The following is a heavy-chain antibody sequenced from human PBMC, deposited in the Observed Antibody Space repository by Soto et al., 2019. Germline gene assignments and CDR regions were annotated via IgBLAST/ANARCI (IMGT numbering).Heavy chain of an antibody. V-gene: IGHV3-33*01. CDR2: IWYDGSSE. CDR3: ARVPGSGTYYDNRIANDAFDI. D-gene: IGHD3-10*01. CDR1: GFTFSNYG. Sequence: VGSLRLSCAASGFTFSNYGVHWVRQAPGKGLEWVAVIWYDGSSEYYTESVKGRFTISRDNSKNTLYLQMNSLRAEDTAVYYCARVPGSGTYYDNRIANDAFDIWGQGTMVTV. J-gene: IGHJ3*02.